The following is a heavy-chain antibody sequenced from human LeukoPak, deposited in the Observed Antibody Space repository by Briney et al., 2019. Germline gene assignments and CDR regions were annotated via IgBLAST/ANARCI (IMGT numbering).Heavy chain of an antibody. CDR1: VGSVSGYY. Sequence: PSETLSLTCAVYVGSVSGYYWSWIRQPPGKGLEWIGEINHSGSTNYNPSLKSRVTISVDTSKNQFSLKLSSVTAADTAVYYCARGRAVLLWFGESRNGWFDPWGQATLVTVSS. CDR2: INHSGST. CDR3: ARGRAVLLWFGESRNGWFDP. V-gene: IGHV4-34*01. J-gene: IGHJ5*02. D-gene: IGHD3-10*01.